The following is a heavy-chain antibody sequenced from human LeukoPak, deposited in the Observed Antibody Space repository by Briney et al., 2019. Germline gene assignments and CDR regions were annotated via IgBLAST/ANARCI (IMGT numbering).Heavy chain of an antibody. V-gene: IGHV4-61*01. J-gene: IGHJ4*02. CDR3: AKGILVGATGYSFDY. Sequence: SETLSLTCTVSGGSVSSGRYHWTWIRQPPGKGLEWIGYIYDSGSTNYNPSLKSRVTISIDTSKNQFSLKLSSVTAADTAVYYCAKGILVGATGYSFDYWGQGTLVTVSA. D-gene: IGHD1-26*01. CDR2: IYDSGST. CDR1: GGSVSSGRYH.